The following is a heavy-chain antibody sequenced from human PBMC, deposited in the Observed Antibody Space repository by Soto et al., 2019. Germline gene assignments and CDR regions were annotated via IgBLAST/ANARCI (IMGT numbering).Heavy chain of an antibody. V-gene: IGHV1-18*01. D-gene: IGHD4-17*01. CDR2: ISTYNGNT. J-gene: IGHJ4*02. CDR3: ARDDYGDYAV. Sequence: GASVKVSCKASGYTFTSYGISWVRQAPGQGLEWMGWISTYNGNTKYAQKLQGRVTMTTDTSTSTAYMELRSLRSDDTAMYYCARDDYGDYAVWGQGTLVTVSS. CDR1: GYTFTSYG.